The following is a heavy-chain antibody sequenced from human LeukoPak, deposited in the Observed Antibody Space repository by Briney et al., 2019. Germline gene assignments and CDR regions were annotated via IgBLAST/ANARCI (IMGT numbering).Heavy chain of an antibody. CDR3: TRDGRYCSGGSCYGIWFDP. V-gene: IGHV3-49*03. J-gene: IGHJ5*02. Sequence: GSLRLSCTASGFTFGDYAMSWFRQAPGKGLEWVGFIRSKAYGGTTEYAASVKGRFTISRDDSKSIAYLQMNSLKNEDTAVYYCTRDGRYCSGGSCYGIWFDPWGQGTLVTVSS. CDR2: IRSKAYGGTT. CDR1: GFTFGDYA. D-gene: IGHD2-15*01.